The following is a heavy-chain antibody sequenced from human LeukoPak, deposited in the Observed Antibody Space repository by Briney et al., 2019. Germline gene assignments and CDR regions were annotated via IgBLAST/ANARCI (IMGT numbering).Heavy chain of an antibody. V-gene: IGHV3-23*01. J-gene: IGHJ5*02. Sequence: GVPLRLSCAPSGFTFSSYAMIWVRHSPGKGLEGVSAIIGRGGSTYYGVSVKGRFPIYRDNSKNPLYLQMNSLTAEDTAVYYCAKDRITISNWFDPWGQGTLVTVSS. CDR2: IIGRGGST. CDR1: GFTFSSYA. CDR3: AKDRITISNWFDP. D-gene: IGHD3-3*01.